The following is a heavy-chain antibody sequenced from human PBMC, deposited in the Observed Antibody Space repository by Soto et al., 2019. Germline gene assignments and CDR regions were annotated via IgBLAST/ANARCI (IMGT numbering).Heavy chain of an antibody. D-gene: IGHD2-2*01. CDR2: ILPIFGTA. CDR3: ARASTLTVHCGSVSCPRMDV. CDR1: GGTFSSYA. V-gene: IGHV1-69*06. Sequence: QVQLVQSGAEVKKPGSPVKVSCKASGGTFSSYAISWVRQAPGQGLEWMGGILPIFGTANYARKFQGRVTITADRSTSTAYMERSSLRSEDTAVYYCARASTLTVHCGSVSCPRMDVWGQGTTVTVSS. J-gene: IGHJ6*02.